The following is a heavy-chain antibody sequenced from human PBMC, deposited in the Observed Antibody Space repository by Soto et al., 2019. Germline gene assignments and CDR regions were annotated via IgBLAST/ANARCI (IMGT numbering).Heavy chain of an antibody. V-gene: IGHV1-69*01. Sequence: QAHLVQSGPEVKKPGSSVKVSCKDSGGLFSSFAISWVRQAPGQGLEWLGGIIPVFGTTYYAEKFQDRLKIAADESINTAYMELSSLTAGDTAICFCARGGGPYVWFNEFWGQGTLVTVAS. CDR2: IIPVFGTT. D-gene: IGHD3-16*01. J-gene: IGHJ4*02. CDR3: ARGGGPYVWFNEF. CDR1: GGLFSSFA.